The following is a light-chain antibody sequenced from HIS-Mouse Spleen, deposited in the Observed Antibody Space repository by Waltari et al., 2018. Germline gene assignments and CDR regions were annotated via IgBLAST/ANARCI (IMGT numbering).Light chain of an antibody. Sequence: SYELPQPPSVSGSPGQTARITCSGDALPKKYAYWYQQKSGQAPVLVIYEDSKRPSGISERFSGSSSGTMATLTISGAQVEDEADYYCYSTDSSGNHRVFGGGTKLTVL. CDR1: ALPKKY. J-gene: IGLJ2*01. CDR2: EDS. V-gene: IGLV3-10*01. CDR3: YSTDSSGNHRV.